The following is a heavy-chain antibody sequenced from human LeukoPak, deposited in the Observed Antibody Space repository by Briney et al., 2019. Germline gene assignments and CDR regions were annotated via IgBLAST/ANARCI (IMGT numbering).Heavy chain of an antibody. CDR2: ISGSGGST. J-gene: IGHJ4*02. CDR1: GFTFTDYW. D-gene: IGHD6-13*01. CDR3: ARDPGSSWDY. V-gene: IGHV3-23*01. Sequence: GGSLRLPCAASGFTFTDYWMTWVRQAPGKGLEWVSGISGSGGSTYYAASVKGRFTISRDNSKNTLYLQMNSLRAEDTAVYYCARDPGSSWDYWGQGTLVTVSS.